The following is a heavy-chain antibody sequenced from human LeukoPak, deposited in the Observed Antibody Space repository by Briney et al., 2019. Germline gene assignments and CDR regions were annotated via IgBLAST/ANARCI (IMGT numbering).Heavy chain of an antibody. J-gene: IGHJ4*02. CDR3: ARVRRYCSSTSCYSRYYFDY. V-gene: IGHV4-59*11. CDR1: GGSISSHY. CDR2: IYYSGST. Sequence: SETLSLTCTVSGGSISSHYWSWIRQPPGKGLEWIGYIYYSGSTNYNPSLKSRVTISVDTSKNQFSLKLNSVTAADTAVYYCARVRRYCSSTSCYSRYYFDYWGQGTLVTVSS. D-gene: IGHD2-2*01.